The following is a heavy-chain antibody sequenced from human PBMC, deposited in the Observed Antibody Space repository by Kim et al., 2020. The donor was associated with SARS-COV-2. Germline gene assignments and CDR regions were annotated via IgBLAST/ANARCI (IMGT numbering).Heavy chain of an antibody. CDR3: LSTSLYRAPRTYGMDV. Sequence: ASVKVSCKASGYTFTSYDINWVRQATGQGLEWMGWMNPNSGNTGYAQKFQGRVTMTRNTSISTAYMELSSLRSEDTAVYYCLSTSLYRAPRTYGMDVWGQGTTVTVSS. D-gene: IGHD3-16*02. CDR1: GYTFTSYD. V-gene: IGHV1-8*01. CDR2: MNPNSGNT. J-gene: IGHJ6*02.